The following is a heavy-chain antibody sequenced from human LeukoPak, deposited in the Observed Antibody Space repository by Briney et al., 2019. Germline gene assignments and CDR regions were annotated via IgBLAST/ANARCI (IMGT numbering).Heavy chain of an antibody. CDR3: ARERLVRGHGGFDP. J-gene: IGHJ5*02. CDR2: IYYSGST. Sequence: SETLSLTCTVSGGSISSSNYYWGWMRQPPGKGREWIGSIYYSGSTYYNPSLKSRVTISVDTSKNQFSLKLSSVTAADTAVYYCARERLVRGHGGFDPWGQGTLVTVSS. D-gene: IGHD3-10*01. V-gene: IGHV4-39*07. CDR1: GGSISSSNYY.